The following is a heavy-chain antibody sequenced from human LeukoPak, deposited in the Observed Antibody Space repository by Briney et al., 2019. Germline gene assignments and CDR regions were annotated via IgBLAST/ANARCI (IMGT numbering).Heavy chain of an antibody. CDR1: GGTFTSYA. V-gene: IGHV1-69*04. D-gene: IGHD2-21*01. CDR2: IIPILGIA. CDR3: ARESKPIVADY. Sequence: SVKVSCKASGGTFTSYAISWVRQAPGQGLEWMGRIIPILGIANYAQKFQGRVTITADKSTSTAYMELSSLRSEDTAVYYCARESKPIVADYWGQGTLVTVSS. J-gene: IGHJ4*02.